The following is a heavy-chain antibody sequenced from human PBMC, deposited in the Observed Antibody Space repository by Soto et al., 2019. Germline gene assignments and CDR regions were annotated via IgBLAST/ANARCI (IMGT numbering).Heavy chain of an antibody. CDR2: ISDDGSNK. V-gene: IGHV3-30*18. CDR3: AKDRDAFPDY. D-gene: IGHD2-2*01. Sequence: GGSLRLSCSVSGFTFSRYGMHWVRQAPGKGLEWAAFISDDGSNKDYAESMKGRFTISRDNSKNTLHLQMDSLRDEDTAVYYCAKDRDAFPDYWGQGTLVTVSS. J-gene: IGHJ4*02. CDR1: GFTFSRYG.